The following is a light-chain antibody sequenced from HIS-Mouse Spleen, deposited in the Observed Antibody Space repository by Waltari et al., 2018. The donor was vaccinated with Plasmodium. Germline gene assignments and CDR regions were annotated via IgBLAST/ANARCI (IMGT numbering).Light chain of an antibody. CDR1: QSVSSN. J-gene: IGKJ3*01. CDR2: GAS. V-gene: IGKV3-15*01. CDR3: QQYNNWSFT. Sequence: EIVMTQSPATLSVSPGERATLSCRAGQSVSSNLAWYQQKPGQAPRLLIYGASTRSTGIQARFSGSVSGTEFTLTISSLQSEDFAVYYCQQYNNWSFTFGPGTRVDIK.